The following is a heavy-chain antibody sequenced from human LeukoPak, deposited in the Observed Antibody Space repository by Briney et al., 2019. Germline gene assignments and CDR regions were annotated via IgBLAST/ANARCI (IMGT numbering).Heavy chain of an antibody. CDR1: GFTFSSYS. V-gene: IGHV3-48*04. CDR3: ARDRVDIVVVPTAKRGDYYYYYMDV. Sequence: GGSLRLSCAASGFTFSSYSMNWVRQAPGKGLEWVSYITSSSSTIYYPDSVKGRFTISRDNAKNSLYLQMNSLRSEYTAVYYCARDRVDIVVVPTAKRGDYYYYYMDVWGKGTTVTVSS. J-gene: IGHJ6*03. D-gene: IGHD2-2*01. CDR2: ITSSSSTI.